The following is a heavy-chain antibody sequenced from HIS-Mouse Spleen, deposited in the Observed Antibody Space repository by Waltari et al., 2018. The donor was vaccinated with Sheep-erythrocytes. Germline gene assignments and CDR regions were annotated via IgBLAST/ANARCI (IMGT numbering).Heavy chain of an antibody. Sequence: EVQLVESGGGLVKPGGSLSLSCAASGLTFSSYSMNWVRQAPGKGLEWVSSISSSSSYIYYADSVKGRFTISRDNAKNSLYLQMNSLRAEDTAVYYCARVASGATFDYWGQGTLVTVSS. J-gene: IGHJ4*02. D-gene: IGHD1-26*01. CDR3: ARVASGATFDY. CDR2: ISSSSSYI. V-gene: IGHV3-21*01. CDR1: GLTFSSYS.